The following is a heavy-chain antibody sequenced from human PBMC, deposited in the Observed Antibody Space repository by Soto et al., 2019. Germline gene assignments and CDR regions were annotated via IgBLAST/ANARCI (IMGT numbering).Heavy chain of an antibody. CDR2: INAGNGNT. CDR3: ASRGIAAASGGSYYYCYMDV. Sequence: GASVKVSCKASGYTFTSYAMHWVRQAPGQRLEWMGWINAGNGNTKYSQKFQGRVTITRDTSTSTAYMELSSLRSEDTAVYYCASRGIAAASGGSYYYCYMDVWGKGTTVTVSS. J-gene: IGHJ6*03. V-gene: IGHV1-3*01. D-gene: IGHD6-13*01. CDR1: GYTFTSYA.